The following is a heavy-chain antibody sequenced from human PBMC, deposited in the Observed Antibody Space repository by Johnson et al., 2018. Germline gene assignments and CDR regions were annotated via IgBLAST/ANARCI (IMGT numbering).Heavy chain of an antibody. CDR2: ISYDGSNE. D-gene: IGHD3-22*01. Sequence: QVQLQEWGGGLVKHGGSLRLSCTASGFTFTSYAMHWVRQAPGKGLEWVAAISYDGSNEYYADSVKGRFTISRDNSKNTLYLQMNSLRAEDTAVYYCASGGYSDPEKFHHWGQGTLVTVSS. CDR1: GFTFTSYA. J-gene: IGHJ1*01. V-gene: IGHV3-30-3*01. CDR3: ASGGYSDPEKFHH.